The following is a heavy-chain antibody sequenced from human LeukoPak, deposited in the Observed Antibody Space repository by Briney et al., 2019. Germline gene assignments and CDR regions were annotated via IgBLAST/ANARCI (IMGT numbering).Heavy chain of an antibody. Sequence: SVKVSCKASGGTFSSYAISWVRQAPGQGLEWMGGIIPIFGTANYAQKFQGRVTITTDESTSTAYMELSSLRSEDTAVFYGARGLYSSSWYRFDYWGQGTLVTVSS. J-gene: IGHJ4*02. CDR2: IIPIFGTA. D-gene: IGHD6-13*01. V-gene: IGHV1-69*05. CDR3: ARGLYSSSWYRFDY. CDR1: GGTFSSYA.